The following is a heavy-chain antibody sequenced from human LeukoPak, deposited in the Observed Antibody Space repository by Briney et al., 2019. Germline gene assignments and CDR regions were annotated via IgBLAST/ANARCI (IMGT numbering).Heavy chain of an antibody. CDR1: GGSISSSSYY. CDR2: IYYSGST. J-gene: IGHJ6*03. Sequence: SETLSLTCTVSGGSISSSSYYWGWIRQPPGKGLEWIGSIYYSGSTYYNPSLKSRVTISADTSKNQFSLNLSSVTAADTAVYCCARHVSAYSSGLPYYMDVWGKGTTVTVSS. CDR3: ARHVSAYSSGLPYYMDV. D-gene: IGHD6-19*01. V-gene: IGHV4-39*01.